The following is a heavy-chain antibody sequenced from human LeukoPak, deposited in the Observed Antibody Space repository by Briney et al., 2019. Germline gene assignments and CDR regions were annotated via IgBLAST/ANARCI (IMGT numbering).Heavy chain of an antibody. J-gene: IGHJ4*02. CDR1: GFTFSSYN. CDR3: ARDYIAYDPLDY. D-gene: IGHD3-3*01. Sequence: PGGSLRLSCAASGFTFSSYNMNWVRQAPGKGLEWVSSISCSSTYIYYTDSVRGRFTISRDNAKNSLYLQMNSLRAEDTAVYWCARDYIAYDPLDYWGQGTLVTVSS. CDR2: ISCSSTYI. V-gene: IGHV3-21*01.